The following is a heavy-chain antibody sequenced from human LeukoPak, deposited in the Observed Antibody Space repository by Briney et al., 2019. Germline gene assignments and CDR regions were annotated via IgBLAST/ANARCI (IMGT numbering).Heavy chain of an antibody. V-gene: IGHV4-39*01. CDR2: IYYSGST. CDR3: ARGLSGYKWLHLTHDAFDI. J-gene: IGHJ3*02. Sequence: SETLSLTCTVSGGSISSSSYYWGWIRQPPGKGLEWIGSIYYSGSTYYNPSLKSRVTISVDTSKNQFSLKLSSVTAADTAVYYCARGLSGYKWLHLTHDAFDIWGQGTMVTVSS. CDR1: GGSISSSSYY. D-gene: IGHD5-24*01.